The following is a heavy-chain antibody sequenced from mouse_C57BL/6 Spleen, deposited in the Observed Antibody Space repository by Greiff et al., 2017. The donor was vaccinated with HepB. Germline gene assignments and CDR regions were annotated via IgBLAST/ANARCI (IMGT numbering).Heavy chain of an antibody. CDR1: GYTFTDYN. D-gene: IGHD1-1*01. V-gene: IGHV1-22*01. CDR3: AREDYYGSSYFDY. CDR2: INPNNGGT. Sequence: EVQLQQSGPELVKPGASVKMSCKASGYTFTDYNMHWVKQSHGKSLEWIGYINPNNGGTSYNQKFKGKATLTVNKSSSTAYMEIRSLTSEDSAVYYCAREDYYGSSYFDYWGHGTTLTVSS. J-gene: IGHJ2*01.